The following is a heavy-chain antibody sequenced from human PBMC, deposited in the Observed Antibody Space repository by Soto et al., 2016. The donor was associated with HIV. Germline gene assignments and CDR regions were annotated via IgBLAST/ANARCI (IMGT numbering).Heavy chain of an antibody. V-gene: IGHV3-15*01. D-gene: IGHD3-16*01. CDR3: TTHLYPTGSDGTGTVDLPSSYDS. CDR2: IKSKPDGGTT. Sequence: EVQLVESGGGLVKPGGSLRLSCAVSGFTFSDAWMSWVRQAPGKGLGWVGLIKSKPDGGTTNYAAPVKGRFIISRDDSKNMLYLQMNSLKTEDTAVYYCTTHLYPTGSDGTGTVDLPSSYDS. J-gene: IGHJ5*01. CDR1: GFTFSDAW.